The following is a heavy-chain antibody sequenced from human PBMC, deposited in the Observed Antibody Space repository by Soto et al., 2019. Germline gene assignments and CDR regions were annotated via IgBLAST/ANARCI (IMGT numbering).Heavy chain of an antibody. CDR3: ARTPALWFGEVHGLYYYYGVDV. V-gene: IGHV2-70*01. CDR1: GFSLSTSGMC. Sequence: SGPTLVNPTQTLTLTCTFSGFSLSTSGMCVSWIRQPPGKALEWLALIDWDDDKYYSTSLKTRLTISKDTSKNQVVLTMTNMDPVDTATYYCARTPALWFGEVHGLYYYYGVDVWGQGTTVTVSS. J-gene: IGHJ6*02. D-gene: IGHD3-10*01. CDR2: IDWDDDK.